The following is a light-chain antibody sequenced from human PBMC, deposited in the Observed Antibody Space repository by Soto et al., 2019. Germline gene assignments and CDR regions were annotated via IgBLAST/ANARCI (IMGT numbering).Light chain of an antibody. CDR2: AAY. CDR1: QGISNS. V-gene: IGKV1-27*01. J-gene: IGKJ2*01. Sequence: DIQMTQSPSSLSASVGDRVTITCRANQGISNSLAWYQQKPGKVPKLLIYAAYTLQSGVPSRFSGSGSGTDFTLTISSLQPEDVATYYCQKFNRAPYTFGQGTRLEIK. CDR3: QKFNRAPYT.